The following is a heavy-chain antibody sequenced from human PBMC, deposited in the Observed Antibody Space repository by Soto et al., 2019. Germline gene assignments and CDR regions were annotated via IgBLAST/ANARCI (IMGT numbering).Heavy chain of an antibody. CDR3: AKDFPTLFGELVYYFDY. D-gene: IGHD3-10*01. CDR2: ISGSGGST. V-gene: IGHV3-23*01. CDR1: GFTFSSYA. Sequence: PGGSLRLSCAASGFTFSSYAMSWVRQAPGKGLEWVSAISGSGGSTYYADSVKGRFTISRDNSKNTLYLQMNSLRAEDTAVYYCAKDFPTLFGELVYYFDYWGQGTLVTVSS. J-gene: IGHJ4*02.